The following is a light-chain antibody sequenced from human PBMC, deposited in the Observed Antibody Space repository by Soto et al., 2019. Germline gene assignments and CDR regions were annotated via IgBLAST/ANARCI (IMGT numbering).Light chain of an antibody. J-gene: IGKJ5*01. CDR3: QQYNNWPPIT. Sequence: DIVLTQSPAILSLSPGERATLSCRASQSVSSNLAWYQQKPGQAPRLLIYGASTRATGIPARFSGSGSGTEFTLTISSLQSEDFAVYYCQQYNNWPPITFGQGTRLEIK. V-gene: IGKV3-15*01. CDR1: QSVSSN. CDR2: GAS.